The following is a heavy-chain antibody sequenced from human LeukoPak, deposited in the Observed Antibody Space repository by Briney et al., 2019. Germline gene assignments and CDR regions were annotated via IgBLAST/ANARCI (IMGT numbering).Heavy chain of an antibody. CDR2: ISWNSGSI. D-gene: IGHD2-2*01. J-gene: IGHJ4*02. V-gene: IGHV3-9*01. CDR3: AKDQYQLLGFAH. CDR1: GFTFDDYA. Sequence: GGSLRLSCAASGFTFDDYAMHWVRQAPGKGLEWVSGISWNSGSIGYADSVKGRFTISRDNAKNSLYLQMNSLRAEDTALYYCAKDQYQLLGFAHWGQGTLVAVSS.